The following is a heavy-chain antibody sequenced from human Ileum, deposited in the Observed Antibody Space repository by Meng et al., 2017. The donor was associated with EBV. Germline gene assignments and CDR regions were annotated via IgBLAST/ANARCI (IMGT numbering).Heavy chain of an antibody. V-gene: IGHV4-34*01. D-gene: IGHD2-8*02. CDR1: GGSFSPYY. CDR3: ARAGYSTGWEGLWFDP. Sequence: QVHLQQWGTGLLKPSETLSLTCVVYGGSFSPYYWSWLRQSPEKGLEWIGETSHSGSTNYSPSLKGRVTISLDKSKNQLSLIMTSVTAADTAVYYCARAGYSTGWEGLWFDPWGHGTLVTVSS. CDR2: TSHSGST. J-gene: IGHJ5*02.